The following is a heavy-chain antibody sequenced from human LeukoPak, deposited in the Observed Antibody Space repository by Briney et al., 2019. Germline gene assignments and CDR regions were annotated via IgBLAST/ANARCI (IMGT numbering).Heavy chain of an antibody. Sequence: SETLSLTCTVSGYSISSGYYWGWIRQPPGKGLEWIGSIYHSGSTNYNPSLKSRVTISVDKSKNQFSLKLSSVTAADTAVYYCAREGWGVVVAATHPDNWFDPWGQGTLVTVSS. CDR3: AREGWGVVVAATHPDNWFDP. D-gene: IGHD2-15*01. CDR2: IYHSGST. V-gene: IGHV4-38-2*02. CDR1: GYSISSGYY. J-gene: IGHJ5*02.